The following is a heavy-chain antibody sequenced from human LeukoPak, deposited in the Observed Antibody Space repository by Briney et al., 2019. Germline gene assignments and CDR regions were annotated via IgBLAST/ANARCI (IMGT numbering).Heavy chain of an antibody. D-gene: IGHD6-19*01. J-gene: IGHJ4*02. CDR3: TRAVSGKSLDY. CDR1: GFTFSSSS. Sequence: GGSLRLSCAASGFTFSSSSMHWVRQVPGKGLVWVSLINGDGATINYADSVKGRFTISRDNAKNSLYLQMNSLRAEDTALYYCTRAVSGKSLDYWGQGTLVTVSS. V-gene: IGHV3-74*01. CDR2: INGDGATI.